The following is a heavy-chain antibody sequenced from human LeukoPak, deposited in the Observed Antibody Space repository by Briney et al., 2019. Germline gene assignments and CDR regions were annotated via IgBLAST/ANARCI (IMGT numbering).Heavy chain of an antibody. CDR3: ARAGGAAWSNWFDP. D-gene: IGHD1-26*01. CDR2: INPNSGGT. Sequence: ASVKVSCKASGYTFTSYDINWVRQATGQGLEWMGWINPNSGGTNYAQKFQGRVTVTRDTSISTAYMELSRLRSDDTAVYYCARAGGAAWSNWFDPWGQGTLVTVSS. CDR1: GYTFTSYD. V-gene: IGHV1-2*02. J-gene: IGHJ5*02.